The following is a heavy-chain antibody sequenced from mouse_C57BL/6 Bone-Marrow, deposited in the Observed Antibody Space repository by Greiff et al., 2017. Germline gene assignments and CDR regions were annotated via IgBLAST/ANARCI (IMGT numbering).Heavy chain of an antibody. J-gene: IGHJ2*01. V-gene: IGHV7-1*01. Sequence: EVKLVESGGGLVQSGRSLRLSCATSGFTFSDFYMEWVRQAPGKGLEWIAASRNKANDYTTEYSASVKGRFIVSRDTSQSILYLQMNALRAEDTAIYYCADGYRVYFDYWGQGTTLTVSS. CDR1: GFTFSDFY. CDR3: ADGYRVYFDY. D-gene: IGHD2-3*01. CDR2: SRNKANDYTT.